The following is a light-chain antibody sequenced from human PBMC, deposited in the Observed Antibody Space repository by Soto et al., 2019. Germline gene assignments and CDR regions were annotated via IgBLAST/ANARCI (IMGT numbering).Light chain of an antibody. CDR2: DVT. J-gene: IGLJ2*01. Sequence: QSALTQPASVSGSPGQSITISCTGTSSDVGGYNYVSWYQQHPGKAPKLMIYDVTNRPSGVSNRFSGSKSGNTASLSISGLQGEDEADYYCSSYTSSCGTLVIFGGGTKVTVL. V-gene: IGLV2-14*03. CDR1: SSDVGGYNY. CDR3: SSYTSSCGTLVI.